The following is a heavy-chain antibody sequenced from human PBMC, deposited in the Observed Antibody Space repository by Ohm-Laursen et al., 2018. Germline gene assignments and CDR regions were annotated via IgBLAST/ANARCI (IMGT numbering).Heavy chain of an antibody. CDR3: ARDRGSGGTYYIDF. V-gene: IGHV3-11*01. J-gene: IGHJ6*03. D-gene: IGHD1-26*01. CDR2: ISSDGSTV. CDR1: GFAFSDYY. Sequence: SLRLSCTAPGFAFSDYYMSWIRQAPGKGLEWVLYISSDGSTVYYADSVKGRFTISRDDAENSLSLQMNSLRADDTAVYYCARDRGSGGTYYIDFWGQGTTVTVSS.